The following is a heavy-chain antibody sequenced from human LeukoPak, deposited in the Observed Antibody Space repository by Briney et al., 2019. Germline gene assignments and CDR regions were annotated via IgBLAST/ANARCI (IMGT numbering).Heavy chain of an antibody. CDR2: IYHSGST. D-gene: IGHD3-10*01. V-gene: IGHV4-4*02. J-gene: IGHJ4*02. CDR1: GGSISSSNW. Sequence: SETPSLTCAVSGGSISSSNWWSWVRQPPGKGLEWIGEIYHSGSTNYNPSLKSRVTISVDKSKNQFSLKLSSVTAADTAVYYCARGYGSGSHYNGWDYWGQGTLVTVSS. CDR3: ARGYGSGSHYNGWDY.